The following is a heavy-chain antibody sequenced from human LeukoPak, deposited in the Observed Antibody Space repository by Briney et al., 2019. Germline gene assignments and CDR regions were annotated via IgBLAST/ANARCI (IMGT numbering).Heavy chain of an antibody. D-gene: IGHD3-22*01. Sequence: PSQTLSLTCTVSGGSISSGDYYWSWIRQQPGKGLEWIGNIYYSGSTYYNPSLKSRVTISVDTSKSQFSLKLSSVTAADTAVYYCAREGYDSSYYYYLDYWGQGTLVTVSS. CDR3: AREGYDSSYYYYLDY. CDR2: IYYSGST. J-gene: IGHJ4*02. V-gene: IGHV4-31*03. CDR1: GGSISSGDYY.